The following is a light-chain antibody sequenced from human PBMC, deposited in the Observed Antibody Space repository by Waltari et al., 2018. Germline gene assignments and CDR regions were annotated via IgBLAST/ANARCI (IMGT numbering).Light chain of an antibody. Sequence: QVVLTQSPSASASPGASVKLTCTLSRGHSSYAIAWHQQQPAKGPRYLMKVSSAGSHQKGDGIPDRFSGSSSGTERYLTISSVQSEDEADYYCQTWDTGTHVVCGGGTKLTVL. CDR2: VSSAGSH. CDR3: QTWDTGTHVV. CDR1: RGHSSYA. J-gene: IGLJ2*01. V-gene: IGLV4-69*01.